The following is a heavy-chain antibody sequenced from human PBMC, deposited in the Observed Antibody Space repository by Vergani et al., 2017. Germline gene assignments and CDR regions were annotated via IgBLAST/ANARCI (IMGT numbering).Heavy chain of an antibody. CDR3: TRIAYCGGDCYWMDY. D-gene: IGHD2-21*02. J-gene: IGHJ4*02. CDR2: IRSKAYGGTT. Sequence: EVQLVESGGGLVQPGRSLRLSCTASGFTFGDYAMSWVRQAPGKGLEWVGFIRSKAYGGTTEYAASVKGRFTISRDDSKSIAYLQMNSLKTEDTAVYYCTRIAYCGGDCYWMDYWGQGTLSPSPQ. V-gene: IGHV3-49*04. CDR1: GFTFGDYA.